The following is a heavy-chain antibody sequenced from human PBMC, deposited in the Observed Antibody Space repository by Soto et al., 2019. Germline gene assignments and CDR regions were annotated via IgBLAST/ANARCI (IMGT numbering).Heavy chain of an antibody. D-gene: IGHD6-6*01. J-gene: IGHJ3*02. CDR3: ASGRTDSSSSYAFDI. V-gene: IGHV4-34*01. CDR1: GGSFSGYY. CDR2: LNHSGST. Sequence: SETLSLTCAVYGGSFSGYYWSWIRQPPGTGLEWIGELNHSGSTTYNPSLKSQVTISVDTSKNQFSLKLSSVTATDTAVYFCASGRTDSSSSYAFDIWGQGTMVAVSS.